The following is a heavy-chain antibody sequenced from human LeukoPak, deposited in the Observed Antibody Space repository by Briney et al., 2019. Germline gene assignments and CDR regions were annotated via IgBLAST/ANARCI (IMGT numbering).Heavy chain of an antibody. J-gene: IGHJ4*02. CDR2: ISSDGGST. D-gene: IGHD5-12*01. CDR1: GFTFSSYA. CDR3: VKRSYSGTYYYDY. V-gene: IGHV3-64D*06. Sequence: PGGSLRLSCSASGFTFSSYAMHWVRQAPGKGLEYVSSISSDGGSTYYADSVKGRFTISRDNSKNTLYLQMSSLRAEDTAVFYCVKRSYSGTYYYDYWGQGTQVTVSS.